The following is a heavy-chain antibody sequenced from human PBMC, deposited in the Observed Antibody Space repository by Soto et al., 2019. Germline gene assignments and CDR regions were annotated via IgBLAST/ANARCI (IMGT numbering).Heavy chain of an antibody. CDR1: GGSISSSSYY. CDR2: IYYSGSA. D-gene: IGHD3-16*02. J-gene: IGHJ3*02. Sequence: QLQLQESGPGLVKPSETLSLTCTVSGGSISSSSYYWGWIRRPPGKGLEWIGSIYYSGSAYYNPSLKSRVTISVDTSKNQFSLKLSSVNAADTAVYYCARLQYYDYIWGSYRCSAFDIWGQGTMVTVSS. CDR3: ARLQYYDYIWGSYRCSAFDI. V-gene: IGHV4-39*01.